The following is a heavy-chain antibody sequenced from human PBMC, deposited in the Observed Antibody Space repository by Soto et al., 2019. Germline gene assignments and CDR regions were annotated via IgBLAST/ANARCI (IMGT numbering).Heavy chain of an antibody. D-gene: IGHD6-13*01. Sequence: ALRLSCAASGFTFDDYAMHWVRQAPGKGLEWVSGISWNSGSIGYADSVKGRFTISRDNAKNSLYLQMNSLRAEDTALYYCAKDMNEVPIVAAAGTGYGMDVWGQGTTVTVSS. J-gene: IGHJ6*02. CDR1: GFTFDDYA. V-gene: IGHV3-9*01. CDR3: AKDMNEVPIVAAAGTGYGMDV. CDR2: ISWNSGSI.